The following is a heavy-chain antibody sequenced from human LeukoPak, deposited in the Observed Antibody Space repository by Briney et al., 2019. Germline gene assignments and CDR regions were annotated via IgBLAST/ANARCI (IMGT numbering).Heavy chain of an antibody. D-gene: IGHD2-15*01. Sequence: RASVKASCKASGYTFTGYYMHWVRQAPGQGLEWMGWINPNSGGTNYAQKFQGRVTMTRDTSISTAYMELSRLRSDDTAVYYCARDLYCSGGSCYGWYFDLWGRGTLVTVSS. CDR1: GYTFTGYY. J-gene: IGHJ2*01. V-gene: IGHV1-2*02. CDR3: ARDLYCSGGSCYGWYFDL. CDR2: INPNSGGT.